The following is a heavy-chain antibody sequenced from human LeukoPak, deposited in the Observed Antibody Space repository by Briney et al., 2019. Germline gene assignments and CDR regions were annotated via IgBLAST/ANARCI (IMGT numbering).Heavy chain of an antibody. D-gene: IGHD6-13*01. V-gene: IGHV3-30*18. Sequence: PGRSLRLSCAASGYTFSNYGIHWVRQAPGKGLEWVAVISYDGSDKYYADSVKGRFTISRDNSKNELYLQMNSLRAEDTAVYYCAKDRIHSSSWTGDFDYWGQGTLVTVSS. CDR2: ISYDGSDK. J-gene: IGHJ4*02. CDR3: AKDRIHSSSWTGDFDY. CDR1: GYTFSNYG.